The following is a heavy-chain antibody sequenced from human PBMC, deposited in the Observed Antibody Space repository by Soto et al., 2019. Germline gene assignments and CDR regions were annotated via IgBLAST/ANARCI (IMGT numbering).Heavy chain of an antibody. CDR2: MNPNSGNT. CDR3: ARSHWNDFYDFDY. CDR1: GYTFTSYD. D-gene: IGHD1-1*01. Sequence: ASVKISCRASGYTFTSYDMNWVRQATGQGLEWMGWMNPNSGNTGYAQKFQGRVTMTRNTSISTAYMELSSLRSEDTAVYYCARSHWNDFYDFDYWGQGTLVTVSS. J-gene: IGHJ4*02. V-gene: IGHV1-8*01.